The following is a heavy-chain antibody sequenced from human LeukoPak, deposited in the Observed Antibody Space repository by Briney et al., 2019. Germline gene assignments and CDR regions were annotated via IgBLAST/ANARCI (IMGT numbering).Heavy chain of an antibody. CDR2: ISTDGSST. D-gene: IGHD3-22*01. J-gene: IGHJ4*02. CDR1: GFTFSRYW. Sequence: GGPLRLSCAASGFTFSRYWMHWVRQAPGKGLGWVSRISTDGSSTSYADSVKGRFTISRDNAKNTLYLEMNSLRAEDTAVYYCARYYYDSSGRLDYWGQGTLVTVSS. V-gene: IGHV3-74*01. CDR3: ARYYYDSSGRLDY.